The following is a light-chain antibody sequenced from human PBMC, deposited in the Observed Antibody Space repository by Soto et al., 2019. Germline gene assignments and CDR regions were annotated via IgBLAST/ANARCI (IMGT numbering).Light chain of an antibody. Sequence: EIVMTQSPATLSVSPGESATLSCRASQSVNTNLAWYQQKPGPAPRLRIHGASTSATGIPARFSDSGSETEFTLNISSLQSEDFAVYYCQQYHNWPPHTFGQGTKLEIK. V-gene: IGKV3-15*01. CDR1: QSVNTN. CDR2: GAS. CDR3: QQYHNWPPHT. J-gene: IGKJ2*01.